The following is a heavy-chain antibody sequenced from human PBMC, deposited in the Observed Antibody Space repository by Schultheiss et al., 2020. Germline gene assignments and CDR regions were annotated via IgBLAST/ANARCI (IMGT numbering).Heavy chain of an antibody. CDR1: GYSISSGYY. V-gene: IGHV4-38-2*01. CDR2: IYHSGST. Sequence: SETLSLTCAVSGYSISSGYYWGWIRQPPGKGLEWIGYIYHSGSTYYNPSLKSRVTISVDRSKNQFSLKLSSVTAADTAVYYCARAEYSSSWYLLIDYWGQGTLVTVSS. D-gene: IGHD6-13*01. J-gene: IGHJ4*02. CDR3: ARAEYSSSWYLLIDY.